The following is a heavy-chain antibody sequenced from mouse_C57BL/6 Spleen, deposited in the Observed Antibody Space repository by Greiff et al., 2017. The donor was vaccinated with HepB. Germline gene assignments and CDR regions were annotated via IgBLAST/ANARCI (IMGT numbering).Heavy chain of an antibody. CDR1: GFTFSSYG. CDR2: ISSGGSYT. J-gene: IGHJ2*01. Sequence: EVKVVESGGDLVKPGGSLKLSCAASGFTFSSYGMSWVRQTPDKRLEWVATISSGGSYTYYPDSVKGRFTISRDNAKNTLYLQMSSLKSEDTAMYYCARLTTVVHRYFDYWGQGTTLTVSS. CDR3: ARLTTVVHRYFDY. D-gene: IGHD1-1*01. V-gene: IGHV5-6*01.